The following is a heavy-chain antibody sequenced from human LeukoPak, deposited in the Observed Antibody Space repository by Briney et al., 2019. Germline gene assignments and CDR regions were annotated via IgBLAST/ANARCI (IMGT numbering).Heavy chain of an antibody. CDR3: AKARDTAMGEVLDY. V-gene: IGHV3-30*18. CDR1: GFTFSSYG. Sequence: GSLRLSCAASGFTFSSYGMHWVRQAPGKGLEWVAVISYDGSNKYYADSVKGRFTISRDNSKNTLYLQMNSLRAEDTAVYYCAKARDTAMGEVLDYWGQGTLVTVSS. D-gene: IGHD5-18*01. J-gene: IGHJ4*02. CDR2: ISYDGSNK.